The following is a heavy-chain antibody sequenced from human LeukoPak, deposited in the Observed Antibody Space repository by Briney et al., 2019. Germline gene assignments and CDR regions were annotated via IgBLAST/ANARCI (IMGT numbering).Heavy chain of an antibody. V-gene: IGHV5-51*01. J-gene: IGHJ4*02. CDR2: IYPGDSDT. Sequence: GESLKISCKGSGYSFTSYWIGWVRQMPGKGLEWMGIIYPGDSDTRYSPSFQGKVTISADKSISTAYLQWSSLKASDTAMYYCARQVYYDSSGYYHLDYFDYWGQGTLVTVSS. CDR1: GYSFTSYW. CDR3: ARQVYYDSSGYYHLDYFDY. D-gene: IGHD3-22*01.